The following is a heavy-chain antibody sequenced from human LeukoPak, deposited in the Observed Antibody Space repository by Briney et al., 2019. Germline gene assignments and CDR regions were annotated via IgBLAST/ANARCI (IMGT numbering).Heavy chain of an antibody. CDR1: GGSISSGSYY. V-gene: IGHV4-61*02. Sequence: TLSLTCAVSGGSISSGSYYWSWIRQPAGKGLEWIGRMYTSVSTNYNPSLKSRVTMSVDTSKNQFSLKLSSVTAADTAVYYCARAPSSTSHVNYYYMDVWGKGTTVTVSS. J-gene: IGHJ6*03. CDR3: ARAPSSTSHVNYYYMDV. CDR2: MYTSVST. D-gene: IGHD2-2*01.